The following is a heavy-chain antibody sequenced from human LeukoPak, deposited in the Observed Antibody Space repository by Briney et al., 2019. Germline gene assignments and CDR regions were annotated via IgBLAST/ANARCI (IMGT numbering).Heavy chain of an antibody. CDR1: GLTFSNYA. Sequence: AGGSLRLSCAASGLTFSNYAMNWVRQAPGKGLEWVSDISGSGGNTYYADSVKGRFTISRDNSKNTLYLQMNSLRAEDTAVYYCAKGERYCIDGVCYRDYWGQGTLVTVSS. D-gene: IGHD2-8*01. CDR3: AKGERYCIDGVCYRDY. J-gene: IGHJ4*02. V-gene: IGHV3-23*01. CDR2: ISGSGGNT.